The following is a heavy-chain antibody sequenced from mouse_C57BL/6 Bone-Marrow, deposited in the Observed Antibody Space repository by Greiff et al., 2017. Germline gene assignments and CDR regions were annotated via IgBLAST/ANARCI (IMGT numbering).Heavy chain of an antibody. CDR3: AIHYDYGWFAD. V-gene: IGHV1-74*01. Sequence: QVQLKQPGAGLVKPGASVKVSCKASGYTFTSYWMHWVKQTPGQGLEWIGRIHPSGSDTNYNQKFKGKATLTVDKSSSTAYMQLSSLTSEDSAVYYGAIHYDYGWFADWGQGTLVTVSA. CDR2: IHPSGSDT. CDR1: GYTFTSYW. D-gene: IGHD2-4*01. J-gene: IGHJ3*01.